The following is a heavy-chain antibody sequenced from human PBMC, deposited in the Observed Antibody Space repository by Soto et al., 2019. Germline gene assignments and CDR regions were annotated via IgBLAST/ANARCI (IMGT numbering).Heavy chain of an antibody. D-gene: IGHD3-10*01. CDR2: INPNSGGT. CDR1: GYTFTGYY. J-gene: IGHJ4*02. Sequence: GASVKVSCKASGYTFTGYYMHWVRQAPGQGLEWMGWINPNSGGTNYAQKFQGWVTMTRDTSISTAYMELSRLRSDDTAVYYCARVSGRGVRGTLGYWGQGTLVTVSS. V-gene: IGHV1-2*04. CDR3: ARVSGRGVRGTLGY.